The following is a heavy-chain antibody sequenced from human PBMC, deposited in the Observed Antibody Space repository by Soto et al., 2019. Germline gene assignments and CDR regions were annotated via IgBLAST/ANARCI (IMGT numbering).Heavy chain of an antibody. V-gene: IGHV3-21*01. CDR3: ARVGGYSNYYYYYGMDV. Sequence: GGSLRLSCAASGFTFSSYSMNWVRQAPGKGLEWVSSISSSSSYIYYADSVKGRFTISRDNAKNSLYLQMNSLRAEDTAVYYCARVGGYSNYYYYYGMDVWDQGTTVTVSS. J-gene: IGHJ6*02. CDR2: ISSSSSYI. CDR1: GFTFSSYS. D-gene: IGHD4-4*01.